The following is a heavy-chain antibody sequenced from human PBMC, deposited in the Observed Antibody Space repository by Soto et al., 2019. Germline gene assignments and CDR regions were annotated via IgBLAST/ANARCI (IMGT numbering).Heavy chain of an antibody. D-gene: IGHD2-15*01. CDR3: VKDDRILGRRYFDL. J-gene: IGHJ2*01. Sequence: PGGSLRLSCAASGFNFSSYAMTWVRQAPGKGLEWVSSISFSDGGTYYADSVKGRLTISRDNSKNTLFLQMNSLRVEDTAVYYCVKDDRILGRRYFDLWGRGTLVTVSS. V-gene: IGHV3-23*01. CDR2: ISFSDGGT. CDR1: GFNFSSYA.